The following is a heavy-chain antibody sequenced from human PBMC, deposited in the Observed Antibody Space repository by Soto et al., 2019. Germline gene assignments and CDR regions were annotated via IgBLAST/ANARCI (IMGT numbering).Heavy chain of an antibody. CDR2: MNPNSVNT. Sequence: QVQLVQSGAEVKKPGASVKVSCKASGYTFTSYDINWVRQATGQGLEWMGWMNPNSVNTGYAQKFQGRVTMTRSTSISTAYMELRSLRSEDTAVYYCARGGYYYDSSAYYRPFDYWGQGTLVTVSS. CDR3: ARGGYYYDSSAYYRPFDY. V-gene: IGHV1-8*01. J-gene: IGHJ4*02. CDR1: GYTFTSYD. D-gene: IGHD3-22*01.